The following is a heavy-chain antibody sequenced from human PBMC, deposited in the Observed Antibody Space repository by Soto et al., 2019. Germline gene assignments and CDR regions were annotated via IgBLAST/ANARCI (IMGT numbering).Heavy chain of an antibody. CDR2: MSYDGSNK. Sequence: QVQLVESGGGVVQPGRSLRLSCAASGFTFSSYAMHWVRRAPGKGLEWMAVMSYDGSNKYYADSVKGRFTISRDNSKDTLYQQMTSLRPEDTALYYCARDGGAYWGQGTLVIVSS. D-gene: IGHD3-16*01. V-gene: IGHV3-30-3*01. J-gene: IGHJ4*02. CDR3: ARDGGAY. CDR1: GFTFSSYA.